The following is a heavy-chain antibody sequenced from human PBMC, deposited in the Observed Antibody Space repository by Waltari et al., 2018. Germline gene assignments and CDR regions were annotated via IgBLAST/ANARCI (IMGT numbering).Heavy chain of an antibody. CDR1: GDTMSSAYC. J-gene: IGHJ4*02. Sequence: QLQLQESGPGLVKPSVTLSLTCEVYGDTMSSAYCWSWVRQPPGKGLEWIGQVYGGGRTNYNPSFASRVTVALDTYNKQFSLKVTSATAADTAVYYCARDRGRGLYLDSWGPGLLVTVSP. V-gene: IGHV4-4*02. CDR3: ARDRGRGLYLDS. CDR2: VYGGGRT. D-gene: IGHD2-15*01.